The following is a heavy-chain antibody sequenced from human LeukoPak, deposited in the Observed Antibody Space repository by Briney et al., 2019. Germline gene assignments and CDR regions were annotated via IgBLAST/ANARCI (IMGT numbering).Heavy chain of an antibody. CDR2: INPNSGGT. V-gene: IGHV1-2*02. Sequence: ASVTVSCKASGYTFSDYYLHWVRQPPGQGLEWMGWINPNSGGTNYAQKFQGRVTMTRDTSITTAYMELSSLRSDDTAVYYCTREDYWGQGTLVTVSS. CDR3: TREDY. J-gene: IGHJ4*02. CDR1: GYTFSDYY.